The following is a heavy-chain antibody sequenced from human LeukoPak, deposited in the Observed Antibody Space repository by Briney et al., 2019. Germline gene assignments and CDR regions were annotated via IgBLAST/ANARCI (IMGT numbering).Heavy chain of an antibody. CDR2: INPNSGGT. J-gene: IGHJ4*02. Sequence: ASVKVSCKASGYTFTGYYMHWVRQAPGQGLEWMGQINPNSGGTNYAQKFQGRVTMTRDTSISTAYMELSRLRSDDTAVYYCARGEAVATIGADYWGQGTLVTVSS. CDR3: ARGEAVATIGADY. CDR1: GYTFTGYY. V-gene: IGHV1-2*06. D-gene: IGHD5-12*01.